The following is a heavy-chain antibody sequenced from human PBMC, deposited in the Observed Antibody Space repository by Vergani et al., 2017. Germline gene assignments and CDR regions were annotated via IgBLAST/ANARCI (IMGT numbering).Heavy chain of an antibody. J-gene: IGHJ4*02. D-gene: IGHD6-13*01. Sequence: QVQLQESGPGLVKPSQTLSLSCTVSGGSVRTSIGYYWTWIRQPAGKTLEWIGEIFSSETINYNPSFKNRVTMSVDTSKNQFSLKLNSVTAADTAVYYCARWSRAEGGSGPDKWGQGTLVTVSS. CDR3: ARWSRAEGGSGPDK. CDR1: GGSVRTSIGYY. CDR2: IFSSETI. V-gene: IGHV4-61*02.